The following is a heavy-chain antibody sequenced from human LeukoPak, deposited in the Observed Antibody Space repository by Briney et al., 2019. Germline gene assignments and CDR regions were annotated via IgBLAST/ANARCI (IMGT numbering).Heavy chain of an antibody. CDR3: ARGWGGDCYHVH. J-gene: IGHJ4*02. CDR2: IYGANGNT. D-gene: IGHD2-21*02. Sequence: GASVKVPCNASGYTFTSYAMHWVRQAPGQRLEWMGWIYGANGNTKYSQKFQGRVSITRDTSASTVYMELSSLGSEDTAVYYCARGWGGDCYHVHWGQGTLVTVSS. V-gene: IGHV1-3*01. CDR1: GYTFTSYA.